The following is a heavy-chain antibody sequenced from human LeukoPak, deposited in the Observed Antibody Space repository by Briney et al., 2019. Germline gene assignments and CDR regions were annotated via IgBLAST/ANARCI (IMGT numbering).Heavy chain of an antibody. CDR3: ARLPYYYDSSGYYLSWFDP. V-gene: IGHV4-4*09. CDR1: GGSISSYY. D-gene: IGHD3-22*01. J-gene: IGHJ5*02. Sequence: SETLSLTCTVSGGSISSYYWSWIRQPPGKGLEWIGYIYTSGSTNYNPSLKSRVTISVDTSKNQFSLKLSSVTAADTAVYYCARLPYYYDSSGYYLSWFDPWGQGTLVTVS. CDR2: IYTSGST.